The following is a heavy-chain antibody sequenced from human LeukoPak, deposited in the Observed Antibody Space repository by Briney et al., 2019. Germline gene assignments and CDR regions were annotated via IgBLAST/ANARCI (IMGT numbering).Heavy chain of an antibody. CDR1: GFTFTSSA. V-gene: IGHV1-58*01. J-gene: IGHJ4*02. Sequence: ASVKVSCKASGFTFTSSAVQWVRRARGQRLEWIGWIVVGSGNTNYAQKFQERVTITRDMSTSTAYMELSSLRSEDTAVYYCAADYGSGSYVDFDYWGQGTLVTVSS. D-gene: IGHD3-10*01. CDR2: IVVGSGNT. CDR3: AADYGSGSYVDFDY.